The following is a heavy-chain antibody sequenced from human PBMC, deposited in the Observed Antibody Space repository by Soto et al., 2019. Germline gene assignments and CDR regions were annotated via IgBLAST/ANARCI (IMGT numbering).Heavy chain of an antibody. CDR3: ARQRGYSSGWYAGLAPTDNIDY. D-gene: IGHD6-19*01. Sequence: QVQLQQWCAGLLKPSETLSLTCAVYGGSFSGYYWSWIRQPPGKGLEWIGEINHSGSTNYNPSLKSRVTISVDTSKNQFSLKLSSVTAADTAVYYCARQRGYSSGWYAGLAPTDNIDYSGQGTLVTVSS. CDR2: INHSGST. CDR1: GGSFSGYY. J-gene: IGHJ4*02. V-gene: IGHV4-34*01.